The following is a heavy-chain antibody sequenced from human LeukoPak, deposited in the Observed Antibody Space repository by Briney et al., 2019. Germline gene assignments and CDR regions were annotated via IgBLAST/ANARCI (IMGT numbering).Heavy chain of an antibody. CDR1: GFIASSNY. CDR2: TYSGGST. J-gene: IGHJ6*03. V-gene: IGHV3-53*01. CDR3: ARGYYYYYMDV. Sequence: AGSMRPSCAASGFIASSNYMNWVSQAPGKGLEWVSATYSGGSTYYADSVKGRFIISRDNSKNTLYLQMNSLRGEDTAVYYCARGYYYYYMDVWGKGTTVTVSS.